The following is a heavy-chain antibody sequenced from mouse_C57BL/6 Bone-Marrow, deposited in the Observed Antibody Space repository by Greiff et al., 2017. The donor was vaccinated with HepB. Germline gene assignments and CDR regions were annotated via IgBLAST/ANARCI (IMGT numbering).Heavy chain of an antibody. D-gene: IGHD2-3*01. V-gene: IGHV1-64*01. Sequence: VQLQQPGAELVKPGASVKLSCKASGYTFTSYWMHWVKQRPGQGLEWIGMIHPNSGSTNYNEKFKSKATLTVDKSSSTAYMQLSSLTSEDSAVYYCARRGGYYRYYFYYWGQGTTLTVSS. CDR1: GYTFTSYW. CDR3: ARRGGYYRYYFYY. J-gene: IGHJ2*01. CDR2: IHPNSGST.